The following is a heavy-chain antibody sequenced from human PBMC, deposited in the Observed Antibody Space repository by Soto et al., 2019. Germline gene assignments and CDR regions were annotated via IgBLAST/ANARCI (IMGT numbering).Heavy chain of an antibody. V-gene: IGHV3-21*01. J-gene: IGHJ4*02. Sequence: PGGSLRLSCAASGFTFSSYSMNWVRQAPGKGLEWVSSISSSSSYIYYADSVKGRFTISRDNAKNSLYLQMNSLRAEDTAVYYCARDSLYYDSSGYHDYWGQGTLVTVSS. CDR1: GFTFSSYS. CDR2: ISSSSSYI. CDR3: ARDSLYYDSSGYHDY. D-gene: IGHD3-22*01.